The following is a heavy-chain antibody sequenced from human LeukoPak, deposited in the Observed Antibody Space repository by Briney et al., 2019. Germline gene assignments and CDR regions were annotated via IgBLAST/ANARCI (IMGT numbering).Heavy chain of an antibody. V-gene: IGHV3-7*01. D-gene: IGHD2-2*01. Sequence: GGSLRLSCAASGFTFSSYWMSWVRQAPGKGLGWVANIKQDGSEKNYVDSVKGRFTIFRDNAKNSLYLQMNSLRAEDTAVYYCVRDRYCSRTSCYYLDYWGQGTLVTVSS. J-gene: IGHJ4*02. CDR2: IKQDGSEK. CDR1: GFTFSSYW. CDR3: VRDRYCSRTSCYYLDY.